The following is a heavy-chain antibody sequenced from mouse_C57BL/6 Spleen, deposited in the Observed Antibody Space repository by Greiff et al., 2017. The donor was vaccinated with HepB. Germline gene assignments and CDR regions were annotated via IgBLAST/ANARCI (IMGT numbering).Heavy chain of an antibody. V-gene: IGHV1-81*01. CDR1: GYTFTSYG. CDR3: AELRKDAMDY. D-gene: IGHD3-2*02. J-gene: IGHJ4*01. Sequence: QVHVKQSGAELARPGASVKLSCKASGYTFTSYGISWVKQRTGQGLEWIGEIYPRSGNTYYNEKFKGKATLTADKSSSTAYMELRSLTSEDSAVYFCAELRKDAMDYWGQGTSVTVSS. CDR2: IYPRSGNT.